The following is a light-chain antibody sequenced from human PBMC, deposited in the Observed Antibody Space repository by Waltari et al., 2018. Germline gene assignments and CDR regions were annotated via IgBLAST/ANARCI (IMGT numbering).Light chain of an antibody. CDR1: QTISSY. CDR3: QQSYNTPRT. CDR2: AAS. J-gene: IGKJ1*01. V-gene: IGKV1-39*01. Sequence: DLQMTQSPSSLSASVGDRVTITCRASQTISSYLSWYQQKPGKAPNLLIYAASSVQSGVPSRFSGSGSGTDFTLTISSLQPEDFATYYCQQSYNTPRTFGQGTKVEVK.